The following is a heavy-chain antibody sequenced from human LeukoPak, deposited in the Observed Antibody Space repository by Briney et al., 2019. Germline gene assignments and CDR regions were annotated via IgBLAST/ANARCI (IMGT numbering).Heavy chain of an antibody. D-gene: IGHD2-15*01. CDR3: ARDNAVQYCSGGSCWVGSWFDP. Sequence: SETLSLTCTVSGGSISSSSYYWGWIRQPPGKGLEWIGSIYYSGSTYYNPSLKSRVTISVDTSKNQFSLKLSSVTAADTAVYYCARDNAVQYCSGGSCWVGSWFDPWGQGTLVTVSS. V-gene: IGHV4-39*07. J-gene: IGHJ5*02. CDR2: IYYSGST. CDR1: GGSISSSSYY.